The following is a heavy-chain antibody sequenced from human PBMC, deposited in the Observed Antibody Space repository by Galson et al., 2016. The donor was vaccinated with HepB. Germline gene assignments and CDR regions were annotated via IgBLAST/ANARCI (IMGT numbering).Heavy chain of an antibody. CDR3: AGGWQFDY. CDR1: GGSISNYY. CDR2: VPYSGSA. D-gene: IGHD6-19*01. Sequence: SETLSLTCSVSGGSISNYYCSWIRQSPGKGLEWIGYVPYSGSAKYNPSLKGRATISVDTSNNQFSLRLSSVTVAETAVYYCAGGWQFDYWGQGTLVTVAS. J-gene: IGHJ4*02. V-gene: IGHV4-59*08.